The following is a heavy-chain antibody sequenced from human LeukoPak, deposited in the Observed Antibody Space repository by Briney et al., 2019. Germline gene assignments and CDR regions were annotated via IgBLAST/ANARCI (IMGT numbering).Heavy chain of an antibody. CDR2: INPDGGNT. CDR1: GYTFTNSY. D-gene: IGHD2-15*01. V-gene: IGHV1-2*02. Sequence: ASVKVSCKASGYTFTNSYIHWVRQAPGQVLEWMGLINPDGGNTNYAQNFQGRVTMTRDTSISTAYMELSRLRSDDTAVYYCARDRGVDYCSGGSCSHYYYYMDVWGKGTTVTISS. J-gene: IGHJ6*03. CDR3: ARDRGVDYCSGGSCSHYYYYMDV.